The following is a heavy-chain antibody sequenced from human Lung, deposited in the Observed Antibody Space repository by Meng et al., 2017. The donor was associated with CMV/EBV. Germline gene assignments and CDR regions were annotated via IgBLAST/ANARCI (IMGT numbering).Heavy chain of an antibody. D-gene: IGHD3-22*01. CDR2: TYYKSKWNH. CDR3: ARVFGDITGYGFDY. V-gene: IGHV6-1*01. J-gene: IGHJ4*02. Sequence: SXSLSLTCAISGDSVSSNSATWNWIRQSPSRGLEWLGRTYYKSKWNHDYAVSVKSRISFNPDTSKNQFSLQLSSVTPEDTAVYYCARVFGDITGYGFDYWGQGXLVTVSS. CDR1: GDSVSSNSAT.